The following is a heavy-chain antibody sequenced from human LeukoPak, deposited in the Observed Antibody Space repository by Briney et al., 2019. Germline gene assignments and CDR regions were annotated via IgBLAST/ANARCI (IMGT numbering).Heavy chain of an antibody. J-gene: IGHJ3*02. CDR3: ARDPHGDYDIWYAFDI. CDR1: GFTFSSYS. CDR2: ISSSSTI. D-gene: IGHD4-17*01. V-gene: IGHV3-48*01. Sequence: GRSLRLSCAASGFTFSSYSMNWVRQAPGKGLEWVSYISSSSTIYYADSVKGRFTISRDNAKNSLYLQMNSLRAEDTAVYYCARDPHGDYDIWYAFDIWGQGTMVTVSS.